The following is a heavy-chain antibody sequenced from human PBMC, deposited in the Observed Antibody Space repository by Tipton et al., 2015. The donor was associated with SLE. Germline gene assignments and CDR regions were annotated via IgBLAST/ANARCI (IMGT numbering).Heavy chain of an antibody. V-gene: IGHV3-30*04. CDR1: GFTFSSYA. J-gene: IGHJ4*02. D-gene: IGHD3-3*01. CDR3: ARAPSTTIFGVPWDY. CDR2: ISYDGSNK. Sequence: SLRLSCAASGFTFSSYAMHWVRQAPGKGLEWVAVISYDGSNKYYADSVKGRFTISRDNSKNTLYLQMNSLRAEDTAVYYCARAPSTTIFGVPWDYWGQGTLVTVSS.